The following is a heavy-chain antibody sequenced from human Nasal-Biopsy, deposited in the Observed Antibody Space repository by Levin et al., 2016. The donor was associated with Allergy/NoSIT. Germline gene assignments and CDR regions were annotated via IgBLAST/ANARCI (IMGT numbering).Heavy chain of an antibody. CDR2: INSDGSST. Sequence: GESLKISCAASGFTFSSYWMHWVRQAPGKGLVWVSRINSDGSSTSYADSVKGRFTISRDNAKNTLYLQMNSLRAEDTAVYYCARVPMDYYDSSGYYYYGMDVWGQGTHGHRLL. V-gene: IGHV3-74*01. J-gene: IGHJ6*02. D-gene: IGHD3-22*01. CDR1: GFTFSSYW. CDR3: ARVPMDYYDSSGYYYYGMDV.